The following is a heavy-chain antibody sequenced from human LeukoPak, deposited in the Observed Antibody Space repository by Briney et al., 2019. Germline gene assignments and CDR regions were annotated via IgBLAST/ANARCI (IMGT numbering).Heavy chain of an antibody. D-gene: IGHD3-3*01. CDR2: ISGSGGGT. V-gene: IGHV3-23*01. Sequence: GGSLRLSCEASGVTFSSYVMSWVRQAPGKGPEWVSGISGSGGGTYYADSVKGRFAISRDNSKNTLYLQMNSLRAEDTAVYYCARSEYDFWSGYPLRAFDIWGQGTMVTVSS. CDR3: ARSEYDFWSGYPLRAFDI. CDR1: GVTFSSYV. J-gene: IGHJ3*02.